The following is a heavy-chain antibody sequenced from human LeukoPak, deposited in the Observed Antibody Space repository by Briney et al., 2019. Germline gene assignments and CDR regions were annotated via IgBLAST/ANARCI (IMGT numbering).Heavy chain of an antibody. CDR2: INPNSGGT. J-gene: IGHJ6*03. Sequence: ASVKVSCKASGYTFTGYYMHWVRQAPGQGLEWMGWINPNSGGTNYAQKFQGRVTMTRDTSISTAYMELSRLRSDDTAVYYCARGSRGSYDFWSGYYTVVVDPYYYYYYMDVWGKGTTVTVSS. V-gene: IGHV1-2*02. D-gene: IGHD3-3*01. CDR1: GYTFTGYY. CDR3: ARGSRGSYDFWSGYYTVVVDPYYYYYYMDV.